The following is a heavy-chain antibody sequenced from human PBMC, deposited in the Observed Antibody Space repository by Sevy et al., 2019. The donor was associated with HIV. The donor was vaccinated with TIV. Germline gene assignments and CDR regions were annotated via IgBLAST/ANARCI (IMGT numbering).Heavy chain of an antibody. J-gene: IGHJ4*02. CDR2: ISADNDNT. V-gene: IGHV1-18*01. Sequence: ASVKVSCKASGYIFTSYVINWVRQAPGQGLEWMGWISADNDNTNYAQKLQGRVTMTTDTSTSTAYMELRSLRSDDTDVYYCAREEGIAAGGSFDYWGQGTLVTVSS. CDR3: AREEGIAAGGSFDY. D-gene: IGHD6-13*01. CDR1: GYIFTSYV.